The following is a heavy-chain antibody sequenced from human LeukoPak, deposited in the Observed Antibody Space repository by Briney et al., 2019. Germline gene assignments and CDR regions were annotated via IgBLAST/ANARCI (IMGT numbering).Heavy chain of an antibody. D-gene: IGHD3-3*01. Sequence: SQTLSLTCAVSGGSISSGGYYWSWIRQPPGKGLEWIGEINHSGSTNYNPSLKSRVTISVDTSKNQFSLKLSSVTAADTAVYYCARLLRFLEWSPPVGPTGPQKYFDYWGQGTLVTVSS. CDR2: INHSGST. CDR1: GGSISSGGYY. V-gene: IGHV4-30-2*01. CDR3: ARLLRFLEWSPPVGPTGPQKYFDY. J-gene: IGHJ4*02.